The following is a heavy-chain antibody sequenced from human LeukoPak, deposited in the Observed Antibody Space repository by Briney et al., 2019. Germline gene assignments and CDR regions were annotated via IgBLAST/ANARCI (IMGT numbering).Heavy chain of an antibody. CDR3: ARGLYSSTTYYFDY. D-gene: IGHD6-13*01. Sequence: PGGSLRLSCAASGFTSSSYWMSWVRQAPGKGLEWVANIKKDGSEKYYVDSVKGRFTISRDNAKSSLYLQMNSLRGEDTAVYYCARGLYSSTTYYFDYWGQGTLVTVSP. J-gene: IGHJ4*02. V-gene: IGHV3-7*03. CDR1: GFTSSSYW. CDR2: IKKDGSEK.